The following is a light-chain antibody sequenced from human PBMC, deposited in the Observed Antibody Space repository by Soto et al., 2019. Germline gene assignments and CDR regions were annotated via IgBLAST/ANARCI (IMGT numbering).Light chain of an antibody. J-gene: IGLJ3*02. CDR2: EVT. CDR3: SSYTTSSTWV. CDR1: SSDIGRYNY. Sequence: QSVLTQPASVSGSPGQSITISCTGTSSDIGRYNYVSWYQQYPGKAPKFMIYEVTNRPSGVSNRFSGSKSGNTASLTISGLQAEDEADYYCSSYTTSSTWVFGGGTKLTVL. V-gene: IGLV2-14*01.